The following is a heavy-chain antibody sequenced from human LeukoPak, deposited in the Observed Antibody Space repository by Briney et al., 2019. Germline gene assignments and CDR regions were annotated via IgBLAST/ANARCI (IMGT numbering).Heavy chain of an antibody. CDR2: ISSSSSTI. Sequence: GGSLRLSCAASGFTFRNYVTHWVRQAPGKGLEWVSYISSSSSTIYYADSVKGRFTISRDNAKNSLYLQMNSLRAEDTAVYYCARDLVAAAGDNWFDPWGQGTLVTVSS. CDR3: ARDLVAAAGDNWFDP. CDR1: GFTFRNYV. D-gene: IGHD6-13*01. V-gene: IGHV3-48*01. J-gene: IGHJ5*02.